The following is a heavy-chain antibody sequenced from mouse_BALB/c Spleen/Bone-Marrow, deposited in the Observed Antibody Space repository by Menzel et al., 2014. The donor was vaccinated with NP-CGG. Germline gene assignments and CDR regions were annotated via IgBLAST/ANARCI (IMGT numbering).Heavy chain of an antibody. Sequence: VQLQESGPGLVKPSQSLSLTCSVTGYSITSGYYWNWIRQFPGNKLEWMGYISYDGSNKYNPSLKNRISITRDTSKNQFFLKLNSVTTEDTTTYYCAKLLYWYFDVWGAGTTVTVSS. CDR3: AKLLYWYFDV. V-gene: IGHV3-6*02. CDR1: GYSITSGYY. J-gene: IGHJ1*01. CDR2: ISYDGSN.